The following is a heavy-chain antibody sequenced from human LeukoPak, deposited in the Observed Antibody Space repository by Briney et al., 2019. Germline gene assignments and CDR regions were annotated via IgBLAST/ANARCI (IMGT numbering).Heavy chain of an antibody. Sequence: PGGSLRLSCAASGFTASSNHMSWVRQAPGKGLEGVSLIYSGGSTYYADSVKGRFTISRDNSKTTLYLQMNSLRAEDTAVYYCARPEAGSGSPFLAYWGQGTLVTVSS. V-gene: IGHV3-66*04. CDR3: ARPEAGSGSPFLAY. J-gene: IGHJ4*02. D-gene: IGHD3-10*01. CDR2: IYSGGST. CDR1: GFTASSNH.